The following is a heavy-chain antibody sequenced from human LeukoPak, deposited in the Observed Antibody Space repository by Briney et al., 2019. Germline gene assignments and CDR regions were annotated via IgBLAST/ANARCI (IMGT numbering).Heavy chain of an antibody. J-gene: IGHJ4*02. D-gene: IGHD5-12*01. Sequence: GGSLRLSCAASGFTFGSYGMHWVRQAPGKGLEWVAVISYDGSNKYYADSVKGRFTISRDNSKNTLYLQMNSLRAEDTAVYYCAKDHESGSLDYWGQGTLVTVSS. V-gene: IGHV3-30*18. CDR1: GFTFGSYG. CDR3: AKDHESGSLDY. CDR2: ISYDGSNK.